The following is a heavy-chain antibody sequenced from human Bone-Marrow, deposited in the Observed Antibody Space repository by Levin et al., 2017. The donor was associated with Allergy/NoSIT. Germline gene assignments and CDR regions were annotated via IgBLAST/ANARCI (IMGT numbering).Heavy chain of an antibody. CDR2: IYFSGST. V-gene: IGHV4-61*01. CDR1: GGSVTSGSHY. CDR3: ARVVLVYNWNDVGGLGWFDP. Sequence: SETLSLTCSVSGGSVTSGSHYWSWIRQPPGKGLEWIGFIYFSGSTTYNPSLKSRVTISEDTSKNQFSLKLTSVTGADTAIYYCARVVLVYNWNDVGGLGWFDPWGQGTLVTVSS. D-gene: IGHD1-1*01. J-gene: IGHJ5*02.